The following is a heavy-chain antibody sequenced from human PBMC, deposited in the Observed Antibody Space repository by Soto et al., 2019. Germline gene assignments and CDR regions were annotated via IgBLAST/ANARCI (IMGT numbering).Heavy chain of an antibody. D-gene: IGHD2-2*01. CDR1: GGAITSYY. Sequence: PSETLSLTCTVSGGAITSYYWSWIRQPPGKGLEWIGYIYYSGSTNYNPSLKSRVTISVDTSKNQFSLKLSSVTAADTAVYYCARAGKVVLYDRWDYYYYMDICGKGNTVPVSS. V-gene: IGHV4-59*01. J-gene: IGHJ6*03. CDR3: ARAGKVVLYDRWDYYYYMDI. CDR2: IYYSGST.